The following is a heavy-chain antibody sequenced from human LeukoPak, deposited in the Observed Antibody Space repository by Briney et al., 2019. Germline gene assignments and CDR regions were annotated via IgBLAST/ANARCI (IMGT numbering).Heavy chain of an antibody. J-gene: IGHJ5*02. Sequence: GGSLRLSCTASGFTFGDYAMSRVRQAPGKGLEWVGFIRSKAYGGTTEYAAPVKGRFTISRDDSKSIAYLQMNSLKTEDTAVYYCTRGGMYPDHPDHWGQGTLVTVSS. D-gene: IGHD1-14*01. CDR2: IRSKAYGGTT. CDR1: GFTFGDYA. CDR3: TRGGMYPDHPDH. V-gene: IGHV3-49*04.